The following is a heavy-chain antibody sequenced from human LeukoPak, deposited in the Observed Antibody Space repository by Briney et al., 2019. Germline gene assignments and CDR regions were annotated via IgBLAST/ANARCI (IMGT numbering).Heavy chain of an antibody. CDR2: ITSDGSGT. D-gene: IGHD2-2*01. Sequence: GGSLRLSCAASGFTFSNYLMHWVRQAPGKGLVWVSRITSDGSGTHYADSVKGRFTISRDNAKNTLYLQMNSLTAEDTAVYYCVSLGYCSTSSCQPWGQGTLVTVSS. CDR3: VSLGYCSTSSCQP. CDR1: GFTFSNYL. J-gene: IGHJ4*02. V-gene: IGHV3-74*01.